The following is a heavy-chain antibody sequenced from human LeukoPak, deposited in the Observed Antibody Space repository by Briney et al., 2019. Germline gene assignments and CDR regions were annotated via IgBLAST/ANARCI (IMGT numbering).Heavy chain of an antibody. V-gene: IGHV3-7*01. CDR2: IREDGNEK. Sequence: GGSLRLSCAASGFTFSSYWMSWVRQTTGKGLECVAKIREDGNEKFYVDSVKGRFTISRDNAKNPVYLQMNSLRVEDTAVYFCARDYIGGWNDHWGQGTLVTVSS. CDR3: ARDYIGGWNDH. D-gene: IGHD3-16*01. J-gene: IGHJ4*02. CDR1: GFTFSSYW.